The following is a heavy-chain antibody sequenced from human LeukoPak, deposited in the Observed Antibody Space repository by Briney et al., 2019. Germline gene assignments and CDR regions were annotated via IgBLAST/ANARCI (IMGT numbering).Heavy chain of an antibody. CDR2: INTDGSRI. V-gene: IGHV3-74*01. J-gene: IGHJ5*02. D-gene: IGHD2-2*01. CDR1: GFTFNDYW. CDR3: AKDGRIVVVPAAWFDP. Sequence: PGGSLRLSCAASGFTFNDYWMHWVRQAPGQGLVWVSRINTDGSRIYYADSVKGRFTISRDNAKNTVYLQMNSLRAEDTAVYYCAKDGRIVVVPAAWFDPWGQGTLVTVSS.